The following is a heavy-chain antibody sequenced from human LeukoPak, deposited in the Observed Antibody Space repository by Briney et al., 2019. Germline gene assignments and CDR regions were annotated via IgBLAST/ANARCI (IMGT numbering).Heavy chain of an antibody. D-gene: IGHD3-22*01. V-gene: IGHV3-30*02. CDR2: IRYDGSNK. CDR1: GFTFSSYG. J-gene: IGHJ4*02. CDR3: ARETHYDSSGYHNDY. Sequence: GGSLRLSCAASGFTFSSYGMHWVRQAPGKGLEWVAFIRYDGSNKYYADSVKGRFTISRDNSKNTLYLQMNSLRAEDTAVYYCARETHYDSSGYHNDYWGQGTLVTVSS.